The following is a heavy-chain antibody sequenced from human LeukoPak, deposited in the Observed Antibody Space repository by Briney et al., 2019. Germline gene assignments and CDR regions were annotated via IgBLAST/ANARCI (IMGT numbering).Heavy chain of an antibody. CDR2: INHSGST. V-gene: IGHV4-34*01. CDR1: GGSFSGYY. J-gene: IGHJ4*02. CDR3: ARHSGPTGRVYFDY. Sequence: SETLSLTCAVYGGSFSGYYWSWIRQPPGKGLEWIGEINHSGSTNYNPSLKSRVTISVDTSNNHFSLKLTSVTAADTAVYYCARHSGPTGRVYFDYWGQGTLVTVSS. D-gene: IGHD1-26*01.